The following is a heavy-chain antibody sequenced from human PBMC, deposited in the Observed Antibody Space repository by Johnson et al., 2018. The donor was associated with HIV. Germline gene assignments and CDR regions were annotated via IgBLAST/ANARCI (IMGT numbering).Heavy chain of an antibody. CDR1: GFTFSSYA. Sequence: QVQLVESGGGVVQPGRSLRVSCAASGFTFSSYAMHWVRQAPGKGLEWVTIISYDGSYKYYADSVKGRFTISRDNSKNQLFLQMNSLRPEDTAVYFCARDRDPEGREVYAFDIWGQGTMVTVSS. CDR2: ISYDGSYK. D-gene: IGHD1-14*01. J-gene: IGHJ3*02. CDR3: ARDRDPEGREVYAFDI. V-gene: IGHV3-30*19.